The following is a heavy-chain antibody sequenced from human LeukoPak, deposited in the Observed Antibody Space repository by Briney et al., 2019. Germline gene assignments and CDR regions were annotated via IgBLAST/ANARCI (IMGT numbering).Heavy chain of an antibody. V-gene: IGHV3-7*01. Sequence: GGSLRLSCAASGFTFSSYWMSWVRQAPGKGLEWVANIKQDGSEKYYVDSVKGRFTISRDNAQNSLYLQMNSLRAEDTAVYYCARGMGDSSGYHLYHFDYWGQGTLVTVSS. J-gene: IGHJ4*02. CDR1: GFTFSSYW. D-gene: IGHD3-22*01. CDR2: IKQDGSEK. CDR3: ARGMGDSSGYHLYHFDY.